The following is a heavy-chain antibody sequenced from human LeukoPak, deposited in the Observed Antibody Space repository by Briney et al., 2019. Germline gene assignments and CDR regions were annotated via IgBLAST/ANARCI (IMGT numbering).Heavy chain of an antibody. Sequence: GGALRLSCADSGGTFDDYDRCWGGQDQGEGVEGGSVISGDGGSKHYADSVKGGFTISIYNSKNSLYLQMNSLRPEDTALYYCAKSRGVWGPFDYWGQGTLVTVSS. J-gene: IGHJ4*02. D-gene: IGHD3-10*01. CDR1: GGTFDDYD. V-gene: IGHV3-43*02. CDR3: AKSRGVWGPFDY. CDR2: ISGDGGSK.